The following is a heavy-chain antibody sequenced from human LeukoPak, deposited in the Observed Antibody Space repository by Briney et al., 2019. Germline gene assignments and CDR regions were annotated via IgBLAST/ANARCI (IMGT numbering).Heavy chain of an antibody. CDR1: GYTFTDYY. CDR2: IRPNSGGK. V-gene: IGHV1-2*06. CDR3: ARVTVPTGGGDY. J-gene: IGHJ4*02. Sequence: AAVKISCKASGYTFTDYYVHWVGQAPGQGLEWMVRIRPNSGGKKYAQKFHGRVTIIMERDISTAYMELSRLRSDRTAVYYCARVTVPTGGGDYWGQGTLVTVSS. D-gene: IGHD4-17*01.